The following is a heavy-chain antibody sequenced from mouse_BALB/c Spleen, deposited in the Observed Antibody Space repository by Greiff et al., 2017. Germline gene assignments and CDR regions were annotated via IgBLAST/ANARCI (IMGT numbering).Heavy chain of an antibody. Sequence: EVKVVESGGGLVQPGGSRKLSCAASGFTFSSFGMHWVRQAPEKGLEWVAYISSGSSTIYYADTVKGRFTISRDNPKNTLFLQMTSLRSEDTAMYYCARKGFPLGAMDYWGQGTSVTVSS. D-gene: IGHD4-1*01. CDR3: ARKGFPLGAMDY. V-gene: IGHV5-17*02. CDR1: GFTFSSFG. J-gene: IGHJ4*01. CDR2: ISSGSSTI.